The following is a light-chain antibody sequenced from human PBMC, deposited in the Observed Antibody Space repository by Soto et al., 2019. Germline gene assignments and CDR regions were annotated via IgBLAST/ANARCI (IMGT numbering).Light chain of an antibody. CDR2: KAS. CDR1: QDISSS. Sequence: DIELTQSPSFLSASVGDRFTIXXRASQDISSSLAWYQQKPGKAPKXVIYKASTLKSGVPSRFSGSGSGTEFTLTISSLQPDDFATYYCQHYKSYSEAFGQGTKVDIK. J-gene: IGKJ1*01. V-gene: IGKV1-5*03. CDR3: QHYKSYSEA.